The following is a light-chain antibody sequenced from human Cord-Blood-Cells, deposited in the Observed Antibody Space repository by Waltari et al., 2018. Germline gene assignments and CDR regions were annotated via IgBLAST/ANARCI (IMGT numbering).Light chain of an antibody. CDR2: EGS. CDR1: SSDVGSYNL. V-gene: IGLV2-23*01. Sequence: QSALTQPASVSGSPGQSITISCTGTSSDVGSYNLVSWYQQHPGKAPKLMIYEGSKRPAGVCIRFSGSKSGNTASLTISGLQAEDEADYYCCSYAGSSDYVFGTGTKVTVL. J-gene: IGLJ1*01. CDR3: CSYAGSSDYV.